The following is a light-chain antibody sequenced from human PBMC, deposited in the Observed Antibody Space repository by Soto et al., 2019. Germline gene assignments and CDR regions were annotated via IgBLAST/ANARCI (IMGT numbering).Light chain of an antibody. CDR1: QSVSSSY. Sequence: EIVLTQSPGTLSLSPGERATLSCRASQSVSSSYLAWYQQKPGQAPRLLIYGASSRATGIPDRFSDSGSGTDFTLTSSRLEPEDFAVYYCQQYGSTPWTFDQGTNVEIK. CDR3: QQYGSTPWT. V-gene: IGKV3-20*01. J-gene: IGKJ1*01. CDR2: GAS.